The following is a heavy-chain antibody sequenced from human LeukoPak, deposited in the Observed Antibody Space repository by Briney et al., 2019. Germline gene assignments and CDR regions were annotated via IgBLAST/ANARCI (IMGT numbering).Heavy chain of an antibody. CDR1: GFTFSSYG. CDR2: ISFSGSNV. D-gene: IGHD4-17*01. Sequence: GGSLRLSCAASGFTFSSYGMYWVRQAPGKGLEWVSYISFSGSNVHYADSVKGRFTISRDNSKSTLFLQMNSLRPEDTAVYYCAKPTAGSPTADGLDYWGQGTLVTVSS. CDR3: AKPTAGSPTADGLDY. J-gene: IGHJ4*02. V-gene: IGHV3-30*02.